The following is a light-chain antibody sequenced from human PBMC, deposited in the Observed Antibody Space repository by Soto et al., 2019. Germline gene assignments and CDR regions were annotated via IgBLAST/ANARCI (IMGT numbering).Light chain of an antibody. CDR2: DGS. CDR3: SSYSTSSSFAYV. V-gene: IGLV2-23*03. J-gene: IGLJ1*01. Sequence: QSVLTQPASMSGSPGQSITISCTGTSSDVGSYNLVSWYQQFPDKAPKLIIYDGSERPSGVSDRFSGSKSGNTASLTISGLRAEDEAEYHCSSYSTSSSFAYVFGPGTKVAV. CDR1: SSDVGSYNL.